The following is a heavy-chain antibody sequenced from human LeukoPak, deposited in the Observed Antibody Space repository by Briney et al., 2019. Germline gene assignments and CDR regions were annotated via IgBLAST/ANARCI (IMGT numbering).Heavy chain of an antibody. CDR3: AKDLYLQWLVPFSTGIYFDY. J-gene: IGHJ4*02. CDR1: GFTFSSYA. Sequence: GGSLRLSCAASGFTFSSYAMSWVRQAPGKGLEWVSAISGSGGRTYYADSVKGRFTISRDNSKNTLYLQMNSLRAEDTAVYYCAKDLYLQWLVPFSTGIYFDYWGQGTLVTVSS. D-gene: IGHD6-19*01. V-gene: IGHV3-23*01. CDR2: ISGSGGRT.